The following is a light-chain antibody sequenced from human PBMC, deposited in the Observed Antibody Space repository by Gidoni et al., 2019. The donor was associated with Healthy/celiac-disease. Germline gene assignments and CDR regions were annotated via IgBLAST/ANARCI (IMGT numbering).Light chain of an antibody. V-gene: IGLV1-40*01. CDR1: SSNIGAGYD. Sequence: QSVLTQPPSVSGAPGQRVTISCTGRSSNIGAGYDVHWYQQLPGTAPKLLIYGNSHRPSGVPDRFSGSKSGTSASLALTGLQAEDEADYYCQSYDSSLSVVVFGGGTKLTVL. CDR3: QSYDSSLSVVV. J-gene: IGLJ2*01. CDR2: GNS.